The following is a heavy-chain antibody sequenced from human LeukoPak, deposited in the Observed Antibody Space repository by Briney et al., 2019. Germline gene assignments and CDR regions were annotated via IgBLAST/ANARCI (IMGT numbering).Heavy chain of an antibody. CDR3: ARTRTSSGYYYFDY. CDR1: GFTFSSYA. Sequence: GGSLRLSCAASGFTFSSYAMSWVRQAPGKGLEWVSATSGSGGSTYYADSVKGRFTISRDNSKNTLYLQMNSLRAEDTAVYYCARTRTSSGYYYFDYWGQGTLVAVSS. D-gene: IGHD3-22*01. CDR2: TSGSGGST. J-gene: IGHJ4*02. V-gene: IGHV3-23*01.